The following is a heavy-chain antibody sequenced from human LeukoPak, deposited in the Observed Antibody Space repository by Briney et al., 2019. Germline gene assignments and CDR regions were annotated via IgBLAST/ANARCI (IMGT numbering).Heavy chain of an antibody. D-gene: IGHD3-22*01. Sequence: GGSLRLSCAASGFTFDDYGMSWVRQAPGKGLEWVYGINWNGGSTGYADSVKGRFTISRDNAKNSLYLQMNSLRAEDTALYYCARDRGDYYDSSGYYDPGYFQHWGQGTLVTVYS. CDR1: GFTFDDYG. CDR2: INWNGGST. CDR3: ARDRGDYYDSSGYYDPGYFQH. J-gene: IGHJ1*01. V-gene: IGHV3-20*04.